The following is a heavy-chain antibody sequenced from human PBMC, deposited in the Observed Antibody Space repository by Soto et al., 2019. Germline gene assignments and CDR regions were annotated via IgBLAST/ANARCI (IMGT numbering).Heavy chain of an antibody. CDR1: GDTFDSYT. J-gene: IGHJ4*02. CDR3: ARDCEYYVSSKCGGY. V-gene: IGHV1-69*08. CDR2: IIPIRGIT. Sequence: QVQLVQSGAEVRKPGSSVKFSCKASGDTFDSYTLSWVRHAPGQGLEWMGRIIPIRGITNYARRFQGRVTLTADTSTRTAYMELSGLTSGDTAVYFCARDCEYYVSSKCGGYWGQGTLVTVSS. D-gene: IGHD3-10*02.